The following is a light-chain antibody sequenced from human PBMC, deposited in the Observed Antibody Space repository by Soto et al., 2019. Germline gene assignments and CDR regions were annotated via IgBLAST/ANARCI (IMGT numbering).Light chain of an antibody. Sequence: DIVMTQSPLSLHVTPGEPASISCRSSQSLLHSDGHNYLDWYLQKPGQSPHLLICLASNRASGVPDRFSGGGSGTDFTLKISRVEAEDVGVYYCMQARQAPFTFGPGTKVDFK. CDR2: LAS. CDR3: MQARQAPFT. V-gene: IGKV2-28*01. J-gene: IGKJ3*01. CDR1: QSLLHSDGHNY.